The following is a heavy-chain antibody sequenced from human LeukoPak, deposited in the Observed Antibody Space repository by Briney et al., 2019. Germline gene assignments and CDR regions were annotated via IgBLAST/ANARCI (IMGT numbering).Heavy chain of an antibody. V-gene: IGHV3-21*01. CDR1: GFTFSSYS. Sequence: PGGSLRLSCAASGFTFSSYSMNWVRQAPGKGLEWVSSISSSSSYIYYADSVKGRFTISRDNAKHSLYLQMNSLRAEDTAVYYCARDLYCSGGSCYAYYYYGMDVWGQGTTVTVSS. D-gene: IGHD2-15*01. CDR2: ISSSSSYI. J-gene: IGHJ6*02. CDR3: ARDLYCSGGSCYAYYYYGMDV.